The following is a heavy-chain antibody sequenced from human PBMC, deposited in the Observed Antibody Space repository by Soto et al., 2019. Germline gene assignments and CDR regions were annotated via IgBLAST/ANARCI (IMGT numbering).Heavy chain of an antibody. V-gene: IGHV3-15*07. D-gene: IGHD3-22*01. CDR2: IKSKTDGGTT. Sequence: GGSLRLSCAASGFTFSNAWMNWVRQAPGKGLEWVGRIKSKTDGGTTDYAAPVKGRFTISRDDSKNTLYLQMNSLKTEDTAVYYCTTGDPSGYYPYYYYYYGMDVWGQGTTVTVSS. J-gene: IGHJ6*02. CDR1: GFTFSNAW. CDR3: TTGDPSGYYPYYYYYYGMDV.